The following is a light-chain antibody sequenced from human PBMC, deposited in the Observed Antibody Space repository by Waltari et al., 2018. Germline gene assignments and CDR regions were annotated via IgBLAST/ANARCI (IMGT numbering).Light chain of an antibody. CDR3: SSYTSSNTWV. Sequence: QSALTQPPSVSGSPGQSITTPCTGTSSDVGGYNYVSWYQQHPGKAPKLMIYDVSNRPSGLSNRFSGSKSGNTASLTISGLQAEDEADYYCSSYTSSNTWVFGGGTKLTVL. J-gene: IGLJ3*02. CDR1: SSDVGGYNY. CDR2: DVS. V-gene: IGLV2-14*03.